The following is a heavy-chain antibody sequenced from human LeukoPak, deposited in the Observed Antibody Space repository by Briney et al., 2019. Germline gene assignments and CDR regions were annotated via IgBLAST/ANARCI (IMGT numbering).Heavy chain of an antibody. CDR2: IYYSGST. CDR1: GGSISGYY. Sequence: SETLSLTCAVSGGSISGYYWSWIRQPPGTGLEWIGYIYYSGSTNYNPSLKSRVTMSVDMSKSQFSLKLSSVTAADTALYYCARHHYASGTHTPYYFDFWGQGTLVTVSS. J-gene: IGHJ4*02. V-gene: IGHV4-59*01. CDR3: ARHHYASGTHTPYYFDF. D-gene: IGHD3-10*01.